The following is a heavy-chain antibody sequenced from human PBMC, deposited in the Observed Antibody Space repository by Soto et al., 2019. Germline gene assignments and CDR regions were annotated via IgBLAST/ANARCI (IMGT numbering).Heavy chain of an antibody. CDR1: GGSISSGGYY. J-gene: IGHJ5*02. CDR2: IYYSGST. V-gene: IGHV4-31*03. D-gene: IGHD3-3*01. CDR3: ARDGYYDFWSGYRYEKWFDP. Sequence: SETLSLTCTVSGGSISSGGYYWSWIRQHPXKGLEWIGYIYYSGSTYYNPSLKSRVAISVDTSKNQFSLKLSSVTAADTAVYYCARDGYYDFWSGYRYEKWFDPWGQGTLVTSPQ.